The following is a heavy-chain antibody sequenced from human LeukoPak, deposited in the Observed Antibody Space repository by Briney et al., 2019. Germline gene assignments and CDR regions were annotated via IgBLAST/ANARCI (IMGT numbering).Heavy chain of an antibody. Sequence: SETLSLTCTVSGGSISSSSYYWGWIRQPPGKGLEWIGSIYYSGSTYYNPSLKSRVTISVDTSKNQFSLKLSSVTAADTAVYYCARARKVGATNWFDPWGQGTLVTVSS. D-gene: IGHD1-26*01. CDR2: IYYSGST. J-gene: IGHJ5*02. CDR1: GGSISSSSYY. CDR3: ARARKVGATNWFDP. V-gene: IGHV4-39*07.